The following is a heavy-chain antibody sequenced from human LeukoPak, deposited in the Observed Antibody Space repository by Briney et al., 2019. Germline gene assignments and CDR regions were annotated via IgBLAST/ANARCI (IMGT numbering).Heavy chain of an antibody. CDR2: ISSSSSYI. D-gene: IGHD1-1*01. V-gene: IGHV3-21*01. CDR3: AREEGTSHFDY. J-gene: IGHJ4*02. CDR1: GFTFSSYA. Sequence: GGSLRLSCAASGFTFSSYAMSWVRQAPGKGLEWVSSISSSSSYIYYADSVKGRFTISRDNAKNSLYLQMNSLRAEDTAVYYCAREEGTSHFDYWGQGTLVTVSS.